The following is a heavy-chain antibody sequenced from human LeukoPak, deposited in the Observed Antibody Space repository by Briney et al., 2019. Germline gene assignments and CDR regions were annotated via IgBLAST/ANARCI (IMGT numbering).Heavy chain of an antibody. D-gene: IGHD2-8*02. J-gene: IGHJ4*02. CDR1: GFTFSRHG. CDR3: AKDPIWWNYFGY. V-gene: IGHV3-30*18. Sequence: GGTLRLSCAASGFTFSRHGMHWVRQAPGKGLEWVAVISYDGSNKHYADSVKGRFTISRDNSKNTLYLQMNSLRAEDTAVYYCAKDPIWWNYFGYWGQGTLVTVSS. CDR2: ISYDGSNK.